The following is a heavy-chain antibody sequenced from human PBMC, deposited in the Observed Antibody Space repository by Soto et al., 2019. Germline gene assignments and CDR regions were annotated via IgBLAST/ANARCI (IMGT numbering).Heavy chain of an antibody. J-gene: IGHJ6*02. V-gene: IGHV3-23*01. Sequence: PGGSLRLSCAASGFTFTSFAVSWVRQAPGKGLEWVSAISGSGGATYYADSVKGRFTVSRDNSRNTVYLQVDSLRAEDTAVYYCARDGMDVWGQGTTVTVSS. CDR3: ARDGMDV. CDR2: ISGSGGAT. CDR1: GFTFTSFA.